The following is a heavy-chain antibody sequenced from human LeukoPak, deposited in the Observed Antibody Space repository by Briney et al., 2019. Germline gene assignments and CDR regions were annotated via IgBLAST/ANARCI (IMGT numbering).Heavy chain of an antibody. CDR1: GESFSGYY. CDR2: INHTGST. CDR3: ARRKHHAFDI. J-gene: IGHJ3*02. V-gene: IGHV4-34*01. Sequence: SETLSLTCAVFGESFSGYYWSWIRQPPGMGLEWIGDINHTGSTNYNPSLESRLTMSVGTSKNQFSLKLSSVTAADTAVYYCARRKHHAFDIWGQGTMVTVSS.